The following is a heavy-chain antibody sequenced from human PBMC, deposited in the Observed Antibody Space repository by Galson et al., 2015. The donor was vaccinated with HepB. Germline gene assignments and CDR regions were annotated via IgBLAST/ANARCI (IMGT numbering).Heavy chain of an antibody. J-gene: IGHJ5*02. CDR3: ARGQIAGSGSYYTPGAFDP. CDR1: GYTFTSYD. D-gene: IGHD3-10*01. V-gene: IGHV1-8*01. Sequence: SVKVSCKASGYTFTSYDINWVRQATGQGLEWMGWMNPNSGNTGYAQKFQGRVTMTRNTSISTAYMELSSLRSEDTAVYYCARGQIAGSGSYYTPGAFDPWGQGTLVTVSS. CDR2: MNPNSGNT.